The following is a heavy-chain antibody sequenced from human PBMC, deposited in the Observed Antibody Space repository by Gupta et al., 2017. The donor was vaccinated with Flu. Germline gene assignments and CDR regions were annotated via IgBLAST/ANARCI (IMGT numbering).Heavy chain of an antibody. J-gene: IGHJ4*02. CDR2: MNSDSGET. CDR3: ARDLYADSSGPFDL. V-gene: IGHV1-3*04. D-gene: IGHD3-22*01. CDR1: GYTFTSYS. Sequence: QVHLVQSGAAVKKPGASVKVSCKASGYTFTSYSIHWARQAPGQGLEWMGWMNSDSGETRYSQNVQGRITITSDTSARSSYMKLSSLTSEDTAVYYCARDLYADSSGPFDLWGQGTLVTVSS.